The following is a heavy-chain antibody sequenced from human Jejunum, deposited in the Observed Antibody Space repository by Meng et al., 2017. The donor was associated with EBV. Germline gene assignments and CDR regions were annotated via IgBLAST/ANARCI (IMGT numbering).Heavy chain of an antibody. CDR2: VYQSGSA. V-gene: IGHV4-4*02. D-gene: IGHD3-10*01. J-gene: IGHJ6*02. CDR3: ARLSLLRGTDYYGADV. Sequence: QGQLEESGQGLVKPSGTLSLPCAVSGGSVSSGNWWTWIRQPPGKGLEWIAEVYQSGSANYNPSLKSRVTILVDKSKNQFSLELTSVTAADTAVYYCARLSLLRGTDYYGADVWGQGTTVTVSS. CDR1: GGSVSSGNW.